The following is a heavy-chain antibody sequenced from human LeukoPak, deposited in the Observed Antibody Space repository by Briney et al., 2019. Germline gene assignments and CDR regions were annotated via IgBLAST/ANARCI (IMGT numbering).Heavy chain of an antibody. J-gene: IGHJ6*02. CDR1: GFTFSSYA. V-gene: IGHV3-49*03. Sequence: GGSLRLSCAASGFTFSSYAMSWFRQAPRKGLEWVGFIRSKTYGGTTEYAASVKGRFTISRDDSKSIAYLQMDSLKTEDTALYYCTYSGSYYSNYGMDVWGQGITVTVSS. CDR2: IRSKTYGGTT. CDR3: TYSGSYYSNYGMDV. D-gene: IGHD1-26*01.